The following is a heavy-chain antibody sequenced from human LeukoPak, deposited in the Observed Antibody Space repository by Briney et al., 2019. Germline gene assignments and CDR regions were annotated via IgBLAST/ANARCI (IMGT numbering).Heavy chain of an antibody. J-gene: IGHJ4*02. CDR1: RFTFNSYA. CDR3: ARNENSGWGYFDY. CDR2: IGGSNGIT. V-gene: IGHV3-23*01. Sequence: GGSLRLSCAASRFTFNSYAMSWVRQAPGKGLEWVSVIGGSNGITFYVGSVKGRFTISRDNSKDALYLQMNSLRAEDTAVYYCARNENSGWGYFDYWGQGTLVTVSS. D-gene: IGHD5-12*01.